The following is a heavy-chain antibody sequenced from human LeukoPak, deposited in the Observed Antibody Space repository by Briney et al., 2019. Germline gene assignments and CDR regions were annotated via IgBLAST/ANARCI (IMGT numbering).Heavy chain of an antibody. Sequence: ASVKVSCKASGYTFTSYGISWVRQAPGRGLEWMGWISAYNGNTNYAQKLQGRVTMTRDTSTSTVYMELSSLRSEDTAVYYCARDLGRARPPYIDYWGQGTLVTVSS. V-gene: IGHV1-18*01. CDR3: ARDLGRARPPYIDY. D-gene: IGHD1-14*01. CDR1: GYTFTSYG. J-gene: IGHJ4*02. CDR2: ISAYNGNT.